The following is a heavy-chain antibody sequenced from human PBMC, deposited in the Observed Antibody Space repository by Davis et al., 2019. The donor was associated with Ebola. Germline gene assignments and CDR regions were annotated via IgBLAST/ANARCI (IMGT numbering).Heavy chain of an antibody. D-gene: IGHD6-13*01. Sequence: AASVKVSCKASGYTFTSYDINWVRQATGQGFEWMGWMNPNSGNTGYAQKFLGRVTMTRDTSTSTAYMELSSLRSEDTAVYYCARASWATVGTRWFDPWGQGTLVTVSS. CDR1: GYTFTSYD. CDR2: MNPNSGNT. V-gene: IGHV1-8*01. CDR3: ARASWATVGTRWFDP. J-gene: IGHJ5*02.